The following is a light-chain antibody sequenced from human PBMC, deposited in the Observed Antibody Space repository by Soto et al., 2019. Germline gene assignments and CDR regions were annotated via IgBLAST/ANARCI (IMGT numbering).Light chain of an antibody. Sequence: VLTQPPSVSVAPGKTARITCGGNNIGSKSVHWYQQKPGQAPVLVIYYDSDRPSGIPERFSGSNSENTATLTISRVEAGDEADYYCQVWDSSSLVFGGGTKLTVL. V-gene: IGLV3-21*04. CDR3: QVWDSSSLV. J-gene: IGLJ2*01. CDR2: YDS. CDR1: NIGSKS.